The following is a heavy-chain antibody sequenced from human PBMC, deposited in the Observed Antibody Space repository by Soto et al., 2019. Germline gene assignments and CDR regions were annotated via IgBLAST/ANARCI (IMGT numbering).Heavy chain of an antibody. D-gene: IGHD1-26*01. Sequence: ASVKVSCKASGYTFTGYYMHWVRQAPGQGREWMGWINPNSGGTNYAQKFQGRVTMTRDTSISTAYMELNRLRSDDTAVYYCARETGEQYYFDYWGQGTLVTVSS. J-gene: IGHJ4*02. CDR1: GYTFTGYY. CDR3: ARETGEQYYFDY. V-gene: IGHV1-2*02. CDR2: INPNSGGT.